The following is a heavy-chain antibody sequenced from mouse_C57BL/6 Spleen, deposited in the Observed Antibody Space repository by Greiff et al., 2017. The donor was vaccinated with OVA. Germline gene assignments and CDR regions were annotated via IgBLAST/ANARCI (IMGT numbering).Heavy chain of an antibody. CDR1: GYTFTDYY. CDR3: ARIGRITTVVATRYFDV. Sequence: EVQLQQSGPELVKPGASVKISCKASGYTFTDYYMNWVKQRHGKSLEWIGDINPNNGGTSYNQKLKGKATLTVDKSYSTANMKLHSLTSEDTAVYYWARIGRITTVVATRYFDVWGTGTTVTVSS. J-gene: IGHJ1*03. CDR2: INPNNGGT. D-gene: IGHD1-1*01. V-gene: IGHV1-26*01.